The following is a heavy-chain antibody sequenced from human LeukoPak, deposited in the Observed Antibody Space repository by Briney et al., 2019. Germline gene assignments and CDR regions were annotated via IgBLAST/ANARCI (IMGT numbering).Heavy chain of an antibody. Sequence: PSETLSLTCTASGGSISSSGYYWGWIRQPPGKGLEWIASINYSGTTYYNPSLKSRVTISEDRSKNQFSLKLSSVTAADTAVYYCARLRDGRWLLEYWGQGTLVTVSS. D-gene: IGHD5-24*01. J-gene: IGHJ4*02. CDR2: INYSGTT. CDR3: ARLRDGRWLLEY. CDR1: GGSISSSGYY. V-gene: IGHV4-39*01.